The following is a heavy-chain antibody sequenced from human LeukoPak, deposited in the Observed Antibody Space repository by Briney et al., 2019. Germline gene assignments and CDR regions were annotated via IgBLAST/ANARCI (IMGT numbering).Heavy chain of an antibody. CDR3: ARASLPSAEDDAFDI. V-gene: IGHV3-48*03. Sequence: GGSLRLSCAASGFTFSSYEMNWVRQAPGKGLEWVSYISSSGSTIYYADSVKGRFTISRDNAKNSLYLQMNSLRAEDTAVYYCARASLPSAEDDAFDIWGQGTMVTVSS. D-gene: IGHD1-26*01. CDR2: ISSSGSTI. J-gene: IGHJ3*02. CDR1: GFTFSSYE.